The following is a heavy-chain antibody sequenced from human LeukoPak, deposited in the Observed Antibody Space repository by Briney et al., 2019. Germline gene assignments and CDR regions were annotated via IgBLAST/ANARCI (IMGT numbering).Heavy chain of an antibody. J-gene: IGHJ4*02. CDR3: ARGIPAAKKYYYDSSGYYDDY. D-gene: IGHD3-22*01. CDR2: INPNSGGT. Sequence: ASVKVSCRASGYTFTGYYMHWVRQAPGQGLEWMGWINPNSGGTNYAQKFQGRVTMTRDTSISTAYMELSRLRSDDTAVYYCARGIPAAKKYYYDSSGYYDDYWGQGTLVTVSS. V-gene: IGHV1-2*02. CDR1: GYTFTGYY.